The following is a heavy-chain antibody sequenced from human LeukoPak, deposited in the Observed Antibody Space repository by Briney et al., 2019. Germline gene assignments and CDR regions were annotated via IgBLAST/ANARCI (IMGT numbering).Heavy chain of an antibody. V-gene: IGHV4-34*01. CDR1: GGSFSGYY. CDR3: ARGRAPAAIKFDP. J-gene: IGHJ5*02. Sequence: SETLSLTCAVYGGSFSGYYWSWIRQPPGKGLEWIGEINHSGSTNYNPSLKSRVTISVDTSKNQFSLKLSSVTAADTAVYYCARGRAPAAIKFDPWGRGTLVTVSS. D-gene: IGHD2-2*01. CDR2: INHSGST.